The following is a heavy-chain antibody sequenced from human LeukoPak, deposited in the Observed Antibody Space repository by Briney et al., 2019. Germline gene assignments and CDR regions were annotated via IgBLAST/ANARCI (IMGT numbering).Heavy chain of an antibody. CDR1: GGTFSSYA. D-gene: IGHD3-10*01. CDR2: ISAYNGNT. V-gene: IGHV1-18*01. Sequence: ASVKVSCKASGGTFSSYAISWVRQAPGQGLEWMGWISAYNGNTNYAQKLQGRVTMTTDTSTSTAYMELRSLRSDDTAVYYCARGPRTYYYGSGNNYWGQGTLVTVSS. CDR3: ARGPRTYYYGSGNNY. J-gene: IGHJ4*02.